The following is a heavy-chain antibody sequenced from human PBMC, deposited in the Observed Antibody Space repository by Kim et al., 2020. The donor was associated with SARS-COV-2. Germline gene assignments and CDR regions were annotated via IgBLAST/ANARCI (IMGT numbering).Heavy chain of an antibody. CDR3: ARDRSDYGSGSYYDYYYGMDV. V-gene: IGHV4-59*01. D-gene: IGHD3-10*01. J-gene: IGHJ6*02. CDR2: IYYSGST. CDR1: GGSISSYY. Sequence: SETLSLTCTVSGGSISSYYWSWIRQPPGKGLEWIGYIYYSGSTNYNPSLKSRVNISVDTSKNQFSLKLSSVTAADTAVYYCARDRSDYGSGSYYDYYYGMDVWGQGTTVTVSS.